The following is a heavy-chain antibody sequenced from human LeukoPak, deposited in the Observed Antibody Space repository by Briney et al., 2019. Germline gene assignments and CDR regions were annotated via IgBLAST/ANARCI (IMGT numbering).Heavy chain of an antibody. CDR3: ARGPNSGYDPYYFDY. CDR2: ISAYNDNT. D-gene: IGHD5-12*01. V-gene: IGHV1-18*01. Sequence: ASVKVSCKASGYTFTSYGISWVRQAPGQGLEWMGWISAYNDNTNYAQKLQGRVTMTTDTSTSTAYMELRSLRSDDTAVYYCARGPNSGYDPYYFDYWGQGTLVTVSS. CDR1: GYTFTSYG. J-gene: IGHJ4*02.